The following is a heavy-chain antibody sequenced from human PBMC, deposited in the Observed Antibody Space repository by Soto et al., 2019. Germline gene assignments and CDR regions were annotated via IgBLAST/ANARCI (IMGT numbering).Heavy chain of an antibody. J-gene: IGHJ5*01. V-gene: IGHV4-39*01. CDR2: IYYSGSP. CDR1: GGSISVNTYY. CDR3: ERHDSHYNRPFDS. Sequence: SETLSLTCTVSGGSISVNTYYWGWIRQPPGKGLEWIGSIYYSGSPYYNPSLKSRVTISVDTSKFRFCLRLSSVTAADRGVYYGERHDSHYNRPFDSWGQLTLVTVS. D-gene: IGHD3-22*01.